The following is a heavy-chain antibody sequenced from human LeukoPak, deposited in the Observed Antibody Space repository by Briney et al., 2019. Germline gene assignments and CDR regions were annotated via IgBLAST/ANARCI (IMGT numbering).Heavy chain of an antibody. CDR2: LRYDGNNK. CDR1: GFTFSSYG. J-gene: IGHJ4*02. V-gene: IGHV3-30*02. D-gene: IGHD2-2*01. Sequence: GGSLRLSCAASGFTFSSYGMHWVRQAPGKGLEWVAFLRYDGNNKYYADSVRGRFTISRDNSKNTLYLQMNSLRAEDTAVYYCARWGSTSCYDYWGQGTLVTVSS. CDR3: ARWGSTSCYDY.